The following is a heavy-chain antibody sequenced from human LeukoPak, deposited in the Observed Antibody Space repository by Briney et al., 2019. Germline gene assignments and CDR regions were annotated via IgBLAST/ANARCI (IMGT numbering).Heavy chain of an antibody. V-gene: IGHV4-4*07. CDR2: IYTSGITNYNT. CDR3: ARAIWYGSGTTAFDY. Sequence: PSETLPLTCTVSGGSFSSYYWSWIRQPAGKGLEWIGRIYTSGITNYNTNYNPSLSSRVTMSVDTSKNQFSLKLNSVTAADTAVYYCARAIWYGSGTTAFDYWCPGTLVTVSS. D-gene: IGHD3-10*01. CDR1: GGSFSSYY. J-gene: IGHJ4*02.